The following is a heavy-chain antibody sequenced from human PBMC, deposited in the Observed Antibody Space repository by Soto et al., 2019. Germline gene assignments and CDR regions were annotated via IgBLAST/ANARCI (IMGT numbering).Heavy chain of an antibody. D-gene: IGHD1-26*01. J-gene: IGHJ4*01. Sequence: ASVKVSCKASGYTFTGHYIHWVRQAPEQGPEWMGEIGPETGATRYAQKFQGRVTMTRDMSITTVYMELNNLSPDDTAVYYCGRGRSGQLVVFYLGHGTPVTVSP. CDR2: IGPETGAT. CDR1: GYTFTGHY. V-gene: IGHV1-2*02. CDR3: GRGRSGQLVVFY.